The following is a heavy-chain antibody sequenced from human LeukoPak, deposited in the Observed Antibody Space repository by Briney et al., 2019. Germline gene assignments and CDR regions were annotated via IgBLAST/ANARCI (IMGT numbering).Heavy chain of an antibody. CDR3: TRGSSGRRDN. CDR2: MNPNSGNT. Sequence: ASVKVSCKASGYTFTSCDINWVRQATGQGLEWMGWMNPNSGNTGYGQSFRGRITMTRDISIGTAYMELSNLTSEDTAIYYCTRGSSGRRDNWGQGTLVTVSA. J-gene: IGHJ4*02. D-gene: IGHD6-19*01. V-gene: IGHV1-8*01. CDR1: GYTFTSCD.